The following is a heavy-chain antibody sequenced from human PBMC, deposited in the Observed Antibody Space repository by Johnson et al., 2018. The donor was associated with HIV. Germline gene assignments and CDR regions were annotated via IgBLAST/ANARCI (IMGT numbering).Heavy chain of an antibody. V-gene: IGHV3-30*19. CDR1: GFTLSSYG. CDR2: IWYDGSNK. J-gene: IGHJ3*02. CDR3: ATWAPDAFDI. Sequence: QVQLVESGGGVVQPGRSLRLSCEASGFTLSSYGTHWVRQAPGKGLEWVAGIWYDGSNKYYADSVKGRFTISRDNSKNTLYLQMNSLRAEDTAVYYCATWAPDAFDIWGQGTMVTVSS. D-gene: IGHD7-27*01.